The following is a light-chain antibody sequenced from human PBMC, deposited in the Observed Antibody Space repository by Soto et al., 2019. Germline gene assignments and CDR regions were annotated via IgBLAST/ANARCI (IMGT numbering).Light chain of an antibody. V-gene: IGKV1-33*01. Sequence: DLQMTQSPSSLSASVGDRVTITCQASHDISNYLNWYQQKPGTAPNLLIYDASNLGXGVPSRFXXXXSGTEYTFAISSLQPEDVATYFCQQSDSLPLTFGGGTKVQIK. J-gene: IGKJ4*01. CDR3: QQSDSLPLT. CDR1: HDISNY. CDR2: DAS.